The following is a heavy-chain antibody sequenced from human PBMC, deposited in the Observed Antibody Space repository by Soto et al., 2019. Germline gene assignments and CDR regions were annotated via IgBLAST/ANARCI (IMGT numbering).Heavy chain of an antibody. V-gene: IGHV1-2*04. CDR1: GYTFTGYY. D-gene: IGHD3-22*01. CDR2: INPNSGGT. CDR3: ARESAYYYDSSATDTAFDI. Sequence: QVQLVQSGAEVKKPGASVKVSCKASGYTFTGYYMHWVRQAPGQGLEWMGWINPNSGGTNYAQKFQGWVTMTRDTSARTAYMELSRLRSDDTAVYYCARESAYYYDSSATDTAFDIWGQGTMVTVSS. J-gene: IGHJ3*02.